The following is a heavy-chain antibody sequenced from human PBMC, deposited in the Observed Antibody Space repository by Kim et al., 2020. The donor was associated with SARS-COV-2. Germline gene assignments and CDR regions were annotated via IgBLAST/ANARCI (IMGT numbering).Heavy chain of an antibody. Sequence: SETLSLTCSVSGDSISSNTLFWGWIRQPPGKGLEWIASIKYNGETYYSPSLKSRVTLSVDTSNNQFSLRLSPVSAADAAVYYCARQRAHHGEWAFDYWGQGTLVTVSS. CDR3: ARQRAHHGEWAFDY. CDR1: GDSISSNTLF. CDR2: IKYNGET. D-gene: IGHD4-17*01. J-gene: IGHJ4*02. V-gene: IGHV4-39*01.